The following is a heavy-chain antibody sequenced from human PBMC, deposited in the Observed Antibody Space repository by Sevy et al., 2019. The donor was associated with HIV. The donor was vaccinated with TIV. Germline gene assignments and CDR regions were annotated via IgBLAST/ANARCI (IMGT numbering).Heavy chain of an antibody. CDR2: ICHGDSDT. V-gene: IGHV5-51*01. D-gene: IGHD2-2*02. J-gene: IGHJ3*02. Sequence: GESLKISCKGSGYSFNSYWIGWVRQVPGKGLEWMGVICHGDSDTRYSQSFQGQITISADTSINAVYLQWSSLKASDTAIYYCARPQIPLAFQAFDNWGQGTMVTVSS. CDR3: ARPQIPLAFQAFDN. CDR1: GYSFNSYW.